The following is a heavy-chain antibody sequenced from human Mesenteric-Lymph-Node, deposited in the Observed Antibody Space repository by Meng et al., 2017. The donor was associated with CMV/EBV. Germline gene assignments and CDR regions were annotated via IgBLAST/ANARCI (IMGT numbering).Heavy chain of an antibody. CDR3: ARDLPTMITPAGLGYIHFDP. CDR1: YH. CDR2: IYYAGGA. D-gene: IGHD4-23*01. Sequence: YHWAWTRQPPGKGLEWIGSIYYAGGAYYSPSLESRVTMSVDTSKNQFALKLSSVTAADTAVYYCARDLPTMITPAGLGYIHFDPWGQGTLVTVSS. J-gene: IGHJ5*02. V-gene: IGHV4-39*06.